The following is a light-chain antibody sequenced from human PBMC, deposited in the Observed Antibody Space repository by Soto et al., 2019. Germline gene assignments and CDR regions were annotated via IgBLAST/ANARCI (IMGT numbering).Light chain of an antibody. CDR1: QSVSSY. J-gene: IGKJ3*01. Sequence: PGERAALSCMASQSVSSYLAWYQQKPGQAPRLLIYDASNRATGIPARFSGSGSGTEFTLTISSLQSEDFAVYHCQQYNNWPPFTFGPGTKVDIK. V-gene: IGKV3D-15*01. CDR3: QQYNNWPPFT. CDR2: DAS.